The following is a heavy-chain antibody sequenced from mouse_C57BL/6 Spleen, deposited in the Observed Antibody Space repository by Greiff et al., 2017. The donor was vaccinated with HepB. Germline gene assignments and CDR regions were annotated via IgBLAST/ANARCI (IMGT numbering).Heavy chain of an antibody. D-gene: IGHD2-4*01. J-gene: IGHJ3*01. Sequence: EVKLMEPGGGLVKPGGSLKLSCAASGFTFSDYGMHWVRQAPEKGLEWVAYISSGSSTNYYADTVKGRFTISRDNAKNTLFLQMTSLRSEDTAMYYCARPHYDYAWFAYWGQGTLVTVSA. V-gene: IGHV5-17*01. CDR2: ISSGSSTN. CDR3: ARPHYDYAWFAY. CDR1: GFTFSDYG.